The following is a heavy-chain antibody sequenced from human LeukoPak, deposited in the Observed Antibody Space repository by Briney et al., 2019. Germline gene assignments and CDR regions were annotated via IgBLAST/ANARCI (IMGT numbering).Heavy chain of an antibody. CDR2: IYYSGST. D-gene: IGHD3-3*01. CDR1: GGSISSGGYY. Sequence: SQTLSLTCTVSGGSISSGGYYWSWIRQHPGKGLEWIGYIYYSGSTYYNPSLKSRVTISVDTSKNQFSLKLSSVTAADTAVYYCARAIRGFWSGYYVYYFDYWGQGTLVTVSS. V-gene: IGHV4-31*03. J-gene: IGHJ4*02. CDR3: ARAIRGFWSGYYVYYFDY.